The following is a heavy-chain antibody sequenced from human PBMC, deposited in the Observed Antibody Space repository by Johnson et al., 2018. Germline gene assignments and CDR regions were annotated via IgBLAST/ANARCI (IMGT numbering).Heavy chain of an antibody. V-gene: IGHV3-30-3*01. CDR3: ARGGIAVTGTEKLYYYMDV. CDR2: ISYDGGKE. D-gene: IGHD6-19*01. J-gene: IGHJ6*03. CDR1: RFSFSSYT. Sequence: QVQLVQSGGGVVQXGRSLRLXCAASRFSFSSYTMHWVRQAPGKGLEWMAVISYDGGKEYFADSVKGRFPISRDNSQNTVYLQLNNLRADETAVYYCARGGIAVTGTEKLYYYMDVWGTGTTVTVSS.